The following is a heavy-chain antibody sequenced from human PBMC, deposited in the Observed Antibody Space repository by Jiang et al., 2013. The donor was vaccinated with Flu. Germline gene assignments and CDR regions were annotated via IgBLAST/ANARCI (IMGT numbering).Heavy chain of an antibody. CDR3: ARSRMTDY. Sequence: SNGNAIYAQKFQGRVTMTTDTSTTTAYMEMRSLTSDDTAVFYCARSRMTDYWGQGTLVTVSS. V-gene: IGHV1-18*01. CDR2: SNGNA. J-gene: IGHJ4*02.